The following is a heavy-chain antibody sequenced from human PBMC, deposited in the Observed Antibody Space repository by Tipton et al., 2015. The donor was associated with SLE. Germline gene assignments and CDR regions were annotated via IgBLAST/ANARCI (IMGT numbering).Heavy chain of an antibody. CDR3: ARDGEAVAGTGDAFDI. Sequence: VQLVQSGAEVKKPGESLRISCKGSGYSFTSYWISWVRQMPGKGLEWMGRIDPSDSYTNYSPSFQGHVTISADKSISTAYLQWSSLKASDTAMYYCARDGEAVAGTGDAFDIWGQGTMVTVSS. J-gene: IGHJ3*02. CDR1: GYSFTSYW. CDR2: IDPSDSYT. D-gene: IGHD6-19*01. V-gene: IGHV5-10-1*01.